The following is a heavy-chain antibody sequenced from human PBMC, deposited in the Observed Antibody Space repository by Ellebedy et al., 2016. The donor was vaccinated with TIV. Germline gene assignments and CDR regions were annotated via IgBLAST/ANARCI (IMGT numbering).Heavy chain of an antibody. CDR2: IYYSGST. CDR1: GGSISSISHY. J-gene: IGHJ4*02. D-gene: IGHD6-19*01. CDR3: AREVSSGWYGIDY. V-gene: IGHV4-61*01. Sequence: SETLSLXXSVPGGSISSISHYWGWIRQPPGKGLEWIGYIYYSGSTNYNPSLKSRVTISVDTSKNQFSLKLSSVTAADTAVYYCAREVSSGWYGIDYWGQGTLVTVSS.